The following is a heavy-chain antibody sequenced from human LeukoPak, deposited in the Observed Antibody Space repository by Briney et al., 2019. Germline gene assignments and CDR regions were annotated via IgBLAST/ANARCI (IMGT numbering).Heavy chain of an antibody. D-gene: IGHD6-19*01. CDR1: GGSISTSS. J-gene: IGHJ4*02. V-gene: IGHV4-59*01. CDR2: IFSSGST. CDR3: ARGSGWYQY. Sequence: TSETLSLTCTVSGGSISTSSWSCVRQPPGKGLEWVGYIFSSGSTNYNPSLKSRVAISVDTSKNQVSLNLNSVTAADTAVYYCARGSGWYQYWGQGTLVTVSS.